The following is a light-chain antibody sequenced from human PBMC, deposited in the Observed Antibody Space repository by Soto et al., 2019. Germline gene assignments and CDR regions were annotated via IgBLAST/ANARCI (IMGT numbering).Light chain of an antibody. CDR2: DAS. J-gene: IGKJ1*01. CDR3: QQFHSFSRT. CDR1: QSISSW. Sequence: DIQMTHSPSTLSSSVVYRVTITCRASQSISSWLAWYQQKPGKAPNLLIYDASTLESGVPSRFSGSGSGTEFTLTISSLQPEDFATYYCQQFHSFSRTFGQGTKVDI. V-gene: IGKV1-5*01.